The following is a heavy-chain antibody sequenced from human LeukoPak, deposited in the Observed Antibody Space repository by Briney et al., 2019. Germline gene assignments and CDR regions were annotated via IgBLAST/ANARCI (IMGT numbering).Heavy chain of an antibody. D-gene: IGHD2-21*01. V-gene: IGHV4-38-2*02. J-gene: IGHJ3*02. Sequence: SETLSLTCTVSGYSISSSYYWGWIRQPPGKGLEWIGSIYYSGSTYYNPSLKSRVTISVDTSKNQFSLKLSSVTAADTAVYYCAREEGHIVVVPSFDIWGQGTMVTVSS. CDR3: AREEGHIVVVPSFDI. CDR2: IYYSGST. CDR1: GYSISSSYY.